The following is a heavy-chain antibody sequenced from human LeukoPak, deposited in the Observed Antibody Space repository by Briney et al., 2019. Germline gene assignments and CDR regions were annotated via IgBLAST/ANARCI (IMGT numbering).Heavy chain of an antibody. D-gene: IGHD6-13*01. V-gene: IGHV4-4*07. J-gene: IGHJ4*02. CDR3: ARALAAAGDYFDS. CDR2: VYPSRNT. CDR1: VDSISSYY. Sequence: PSETLSLTCTVSVDSISSYYWHWIRQPAGKGLEGIGRVYPSRNTNFNPSLKSRILISVDTSKNQFSLKLSSVTAADTAVYYCARALAAAGDYFDSWGQGTLVTVSS.